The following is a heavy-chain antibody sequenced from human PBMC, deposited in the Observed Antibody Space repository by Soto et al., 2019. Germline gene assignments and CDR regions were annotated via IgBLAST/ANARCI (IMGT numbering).Heavy chain of an antibody. D-gene: IGHD3-16*01. V-gene: IGHV4-4*02. CDR2: IYHSGST. CDR1: GGSIISSHW. J-gene: IGHJ4*02. CDR3: AGSGGGEDY. Sequence: QVQLQESGPGLVKPSGTLSLTCAVSGGSIISSHWWSWVRQPPGKGLEWIGEIYHSGSTNYNPALKSRATISVDKSTNQFSLKLSSGTAAATAVYYCAGSGGGEDYWGQGTLVTVSS.